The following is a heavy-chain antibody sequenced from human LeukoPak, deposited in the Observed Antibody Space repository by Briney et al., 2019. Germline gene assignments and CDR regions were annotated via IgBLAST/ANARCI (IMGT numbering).Heavy chain of an antibody. V-gene: IGHV3-30*18. CDR3: AKEDGGPDILTGYPLTDY. J-gene: IGHJ4*02. Sequence: SGRSLRLSCAASGFTFSSYGMHWVRQAPGKGLEWVAVISYDGSNKYYADSVKGRFTISRDNSKNTLYLQMNSLRAEDTAVYYCAKEDGGPDILTGYPLTDYWGQGTLVTVSS. D-gene: IGHD3-9*01. CDR2: ISYDGSNK. CDR1: GFTFSSYG.